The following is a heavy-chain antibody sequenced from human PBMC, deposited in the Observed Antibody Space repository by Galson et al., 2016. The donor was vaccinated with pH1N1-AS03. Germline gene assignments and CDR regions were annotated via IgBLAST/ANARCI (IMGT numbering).Heavy chain of an antibody. V-gene: IGHV3-48*01. CDR2: IRSSGNPI. J-gene: IGHJ4*02. CDR1: GFTFTSYS. Sequence: SLRLSCAASGFTFTSYSMNWVRQAPGKGLEWISYIRSSGNPIYYADSVKGRFTISRGNAKNSVYLQMNSLRAEDTAVYFCARDAPERPLGASSAYWGQGALGIVSS. CDR3: ARDAPERPLGASSAY. D-gene: IGHD1-1*01.